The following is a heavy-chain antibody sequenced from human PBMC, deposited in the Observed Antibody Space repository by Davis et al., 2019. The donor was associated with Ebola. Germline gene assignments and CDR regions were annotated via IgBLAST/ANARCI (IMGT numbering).Heavy chain of an antibody. Sequence: PSETLSLTCAVYGGSFSRYYLRWIRQPPGKGLEWLGEINHSGSTNYNPSLKSRVTISVDTSKNQFSLRLNSVTPESTAVYYCARDRYCSSTSCPRAYGMDVWGQGTTVTVSS. CDR2: INHSGST. J-gene: IGHJ6*02. V-gene: IGHV4-34*01. CDR3: ARDRYCSSTSCPRAYGMDV. CDR1: GGSFSRYY. D-gene: IGHD2-2*01.